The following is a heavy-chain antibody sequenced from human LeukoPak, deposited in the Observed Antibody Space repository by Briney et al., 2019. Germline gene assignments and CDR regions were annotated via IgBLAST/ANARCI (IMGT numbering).Heavy chain of an antibody. CDR2: IYYSGST. D-gene: IGHD3-16*01. J-gene: IGHJ4*02. Sequence: SETLSLTCTVSGGSISSSSYYWGWIRQPPGKGLEWIGSIYYSGSTYYNPSLKSRVTISVDTSKNQFSLKLSSVTAADTAVYYCATFGPHPYWGQGTLVTVSS. V-gene: IGHV4-39*07. CDR3: ATFGPHPY. CDR1: GGSISSSSYY.